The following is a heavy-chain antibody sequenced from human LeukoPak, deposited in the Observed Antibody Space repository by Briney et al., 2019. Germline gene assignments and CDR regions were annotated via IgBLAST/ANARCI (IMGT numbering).Heavy chain of an antibody. CDR2: INHSGST. CDR3: ARARTLLTLGY. CDR1: GFTFSSYW. D-gene: IGHD2-15*01. J-gene: IGHJ4*02. Sequence: GSLRLSCAASGFTFSSYWMSWIRQPPGKGLEWIGEINHSGSTNYNPSLKSRVTISVDTSKNQFSLKLSSVTAADTAVYYCARARTLLTLGYWGQGTLVTVSS. V-gene: IGHV4-34*01.